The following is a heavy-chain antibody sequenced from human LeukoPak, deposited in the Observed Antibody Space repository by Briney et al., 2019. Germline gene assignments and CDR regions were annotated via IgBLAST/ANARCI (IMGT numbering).Heavy chain of an antibody. D-gene: IGHD6-13*01. Sequence: PGGSLRLSCAASGFTFSRYEMNLVRQAPGKGLGWVSYISSSGSTIYYADSVKGRFTISRDNDKNSLYLQMNSLRAEDTAVYYCARDHRASNSWYCFDYWGQGTLVTVSS. CDR3: ARDHRASNSWYCFDY. CDR1: GFTFSRYE. V-gene: IGHV3-48*03. CDR2: ISSSGSTI. J-gene: IGHJ4*02.